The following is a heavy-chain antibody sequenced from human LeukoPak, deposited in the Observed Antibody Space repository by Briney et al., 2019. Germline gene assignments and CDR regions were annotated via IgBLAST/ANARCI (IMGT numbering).Heavy chain of an antibody. D-gene: IGHD3-3*01. CDR1: GFTFSSYA. Sequence: GGSLRLSCAASGFTFSSYAMSWVRQAPGKGLEWVSAISGSGGSTYYADSVKGRFTISRDNSKNTLYLQMNSLRAEDTAVYYCAKGAYYDFWSGYRYYFDYWGQGTLVTVSS. J-gene: IGHJ4*02. CDR2: ISGSGGST. V-gene: IGHV3-23*01. CDR3: AKGAYYDFWSGYRYYFDY.